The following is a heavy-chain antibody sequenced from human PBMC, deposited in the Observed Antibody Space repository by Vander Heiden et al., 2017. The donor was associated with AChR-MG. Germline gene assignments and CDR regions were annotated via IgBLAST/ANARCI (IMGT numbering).Heavy chain of an antibody. D-gene: IGHD3-16*01. J-gene: IGHJ4*02. V-gene: IGHV5-51*01. CDR2: IFPDDSDT. CDR1: GYNFPRYW. CDR3: ARTYYLESGGDF. Sequence: EVQLVQSGTEVKKSGESLKISCKASGYNFPRYWIGRVRQMPGKGLELMGIIFPDDSDTRDSPSFQGQVTISADKSINTVYLQWRSLKASDTAVYYCARTYYLESGGDFWGQGTLVTVSS.